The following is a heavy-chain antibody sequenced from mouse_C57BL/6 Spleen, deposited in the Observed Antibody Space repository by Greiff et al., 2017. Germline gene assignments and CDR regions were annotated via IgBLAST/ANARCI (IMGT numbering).Heavy chain of an antibody. CDR2: ISSGSSTI. CDR3: ARARLLSFFDY. Sequence: EVKLVESVVFLFNPLFSLKLSCAASGFTFSDYGMHWVRQAPEKGLEWVAYISSGSSTIYYADTVKGRFTISRDNAKNTLFLQMTSLRSEDTAMYYCARARLLSFFDYWGQGTTLTVSS. CDR1: GFTFSDYG. D-gene: IGHD2-3*01. V-gene: IGHV5-17*01. J-gene: IGHJ2*01.